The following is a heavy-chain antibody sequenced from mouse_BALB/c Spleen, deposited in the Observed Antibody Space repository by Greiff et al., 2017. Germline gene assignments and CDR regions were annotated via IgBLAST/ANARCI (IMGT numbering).Heavy chain of an antibody. CDR1: GYSITSDYA. D-gene: IGHD1-1*01. V-gene: IGHV3-2*02. CDR2: ISYSGST. CDR3: ASEGQIYYYGSSPFAY. J-gene: IGHJ3*01. Sequence: VQLQQSGPGLVKPSQSLSLTCTVTGYSITSDYAWNWIRQFPGNKLEWMGYISYSGSTSYNPSLKSRISITRDTSKNQFFLQLNSVTTEDTATYYCASEGQIYYYGSSPFAYWGQGTLVTVSA.